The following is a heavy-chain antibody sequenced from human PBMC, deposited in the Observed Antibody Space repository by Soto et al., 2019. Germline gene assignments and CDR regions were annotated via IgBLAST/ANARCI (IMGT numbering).Heavy chain of an antibody. V-gene: IGHV4-31*03. CDR3: ARGRYQLAFDY. Sequence: PSETLSLTCTVSGGSISSGGYYWSWIRQHPGKGLEWIGYIYYSGSTYYNPSLKSRVTISVDTSKNQFSLKLSSVTAADTAVYYCARGRYQLAFDYWGQGTLVTVSS. CDR2: IYYSGST. CDR1: GGSISSGGYY. D-gene: IGHD2-2*01. J-gene: IGHJ4*02.